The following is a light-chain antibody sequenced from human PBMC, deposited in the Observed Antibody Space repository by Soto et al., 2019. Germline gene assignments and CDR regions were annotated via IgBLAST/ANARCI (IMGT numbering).Light chain of an antibody. Sequence: DVVMTQTPLSLSVTPGQPASMSCKSSQSLLHRDGKTYLYWYLQRPGQPPQLLMYEVSNRFSGVPGRFSGSGSGSDFTLMISRVEAEDVGVYYCMQDVELPFTFGGGTKVEIK. V-gene: IGKV2D-29*01. CDR2: EVS. CDR3: MQDVELPFT. J-gene: IGKJ4*01. CDR1: QSLLHRDGKTY.